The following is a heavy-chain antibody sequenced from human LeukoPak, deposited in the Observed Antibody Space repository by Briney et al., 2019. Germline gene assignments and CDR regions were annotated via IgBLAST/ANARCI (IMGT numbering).Heavy chain of an antibody. Sequence: PSQTLSLTCAVSGGSISSGGYSWSWIRQPPGKGLEWIGYINHSGSTNYNPPLKSRVTISVDTSKNQFSLKLSSVTAADTAVYYCARGGYYYDSSGLYYFDYWGQGTLVTVSS. CDR3: ARGGYYYDSSGLYYFDY. CDR2: INHSGST. CDR1: GGSISSGGYS. D-gene: IGHD3-22*01. J-gene: IGHJ4*02. V-gene: IGHV4-30-2*01.